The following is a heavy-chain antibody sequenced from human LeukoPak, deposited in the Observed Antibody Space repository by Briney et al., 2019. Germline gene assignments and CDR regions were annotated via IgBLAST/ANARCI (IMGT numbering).Heavy chain of an antibody. CDR2: ISGYNGNT. Sequence: GASVKVSCKTSGYNFNIYGISWVRQAPGQGLEWMGWISGYNGNTNSAPKLQGRVTMTTDTSTSTAYMELSSLRSEDTAVYYCAREGRWLQFEWGQGTLVTVSS. V-gene: IGHV1-18*01. CDR1: GYNFNIYG. J-gene: IGHJ4*02. D-gene: IGHD5-24*01. CDR3: AREGRWLQFE.